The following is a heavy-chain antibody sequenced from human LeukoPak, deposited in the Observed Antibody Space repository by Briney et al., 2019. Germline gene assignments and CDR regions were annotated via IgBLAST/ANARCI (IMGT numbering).Heavy chain of an antibody. CDR3: ARALGVVVPAAIGYCFDY. Sequence: SETLSLTCTVSGGSISSGGYYWSWIRQPAGKGLEWIGRIYTSGSTNYNPSLKSRVTISVDTSKNQFSLKLTSVTAADTAVYYCARALGVVVPAAIGYCFDYWGQGILVTVSS. J-gene: IGHJ4*02. D-gene: IGHD2-2*01. CDR2: IYTSGST. V-gene: IGHV4-61*02. CDR1: GGSISSGGYY.